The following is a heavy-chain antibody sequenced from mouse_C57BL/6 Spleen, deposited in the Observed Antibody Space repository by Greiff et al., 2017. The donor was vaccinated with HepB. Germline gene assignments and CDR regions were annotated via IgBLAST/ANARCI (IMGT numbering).Heavy chain of an antibody. J-gene: IGHJ1*03. V-gene: IGHV3-6*01. D-gene: IGHD1-1*01. CDR1: GYSITSGYY. Sequence: VQLKESGPGLVKPSQSLSLTCSVTGYSITSGYYWNWIRQFPGNKLEWMGYISYDGSNNYNPSLKNRISITRDTSKNQFFLKLNSVTTEDTATYYCAREWTVVRYFDVWGTGTTVTVSS. CDR3: AREWTVVRYFDV. CDR2: ISYDGSN.